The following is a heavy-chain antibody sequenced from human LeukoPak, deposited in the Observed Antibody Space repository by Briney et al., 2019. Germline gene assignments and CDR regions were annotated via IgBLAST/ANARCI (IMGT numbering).Heavy chain of an antibody. Sequence: SETLSLTCTVSRGSVSSTTNFWGWIRQPPGKGLEWIGSIYYRGTSYFNPSLKSRVTISVDTSKNQFSLKLRSVTAADTAVYYCVRHGEDDSGYYADFFDKWGQGTLVSVSA. CDR3: VRHGEDDSGYYADFFDK. J-gene: IGHJ4*02. CDR1: RGSVSSTTNF. D-gene: IGHD3-22*01. CDR2: IYYRGTS. V-gene: IGHV4-39*01.